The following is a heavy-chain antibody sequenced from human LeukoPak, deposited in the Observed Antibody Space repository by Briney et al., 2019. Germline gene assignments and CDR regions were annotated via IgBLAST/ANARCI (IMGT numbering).Heavy chain of an antibody. J-gene: IGHJ5*02. CDR3: AKVMQYYYDSSGYYH. CDR2: ISGSGGST. D-gene: IGHD3-22*01. V-gene: IGHV3-23*01. CDR1: GFTFSSYG. Sequence: GGTLRLSCAASGFTFSSYGMSWVRQAPGKGLEWVSAISGSGGSTYYADSVKGRFTISRDNSKNTLYLQMNSLRAEDTAVYYCAKVMQYYYDSSGYYHWGQGTLVTVSS.